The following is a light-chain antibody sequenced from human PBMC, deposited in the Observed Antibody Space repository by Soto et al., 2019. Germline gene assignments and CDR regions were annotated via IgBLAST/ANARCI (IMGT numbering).Light chain of an antibody. CDR3: SSYTSSSTVV. Sequence: QSVLTQPASVSGSPGQSITISCTGTSSDVSAYNYVSWYQHHPGKAPKLLIYEVSNRPSGVSNRFSGSKSGNMASLTISGLQAEDEADYYCSSYTSSSTVVFGGGTKLTVL. J-gene: IGLJ2*01. CDR2: EVS. CDR1: SSDVSAYNY. V-gene: IGLV2-14*01.